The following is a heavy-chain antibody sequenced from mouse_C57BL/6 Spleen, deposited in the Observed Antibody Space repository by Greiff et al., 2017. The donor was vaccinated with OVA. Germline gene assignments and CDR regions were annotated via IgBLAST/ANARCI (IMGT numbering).Heavy chain of an antibody. D-gene: IGHD2-3*01. CDR3: TRGGDGYYY. Sequence: QVQLQQSGAELVRPGASVTLSCKASGYTFTDYAMHWVKQTPVHGLAWIGAIDPETGGPAYNQKFKGKAILPADKYSSTAYMELRILTSEDSAVYYCTRGGDGYYYWGQGTTRTVSS. CDR1: GYTFTDYA. CDR2: IDPETGGP. V-gene: IGHV1-15*01. J-gene: IGHJ2*01.